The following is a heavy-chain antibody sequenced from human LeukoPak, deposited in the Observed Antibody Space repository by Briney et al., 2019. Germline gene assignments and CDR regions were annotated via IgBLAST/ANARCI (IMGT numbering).Heavy chain of an antibody. Sequence: GGSLRLSCAASGFTFSSYGMHWVRQAPGKGLEWVAVIWYDGSNKYYADSVKGRFTISRDNPKNTLYLQMNSLRAEDTAVYYWGGERISQIQVGGGGTLYNYYYYGMDVWGQGTTVTVSS. CDR2: IWYDGSNK. CDR3: GGERISQIQVGGGGTLYNYYYYGMDV. D-gene: IGHD5-18*01. CDR1: GFTFSSYG. V-gene: IGHV3-33*01. J-gene: IGHJ6*02.